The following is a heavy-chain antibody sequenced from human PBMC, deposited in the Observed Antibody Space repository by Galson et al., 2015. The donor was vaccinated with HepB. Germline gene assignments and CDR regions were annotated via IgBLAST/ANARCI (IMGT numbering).Heavy chain of an antibody. J-gene: IGHJ6*03. CDR2: IIPIFGTA. Sequence: SVKVSCKASGGTFSSYAIGWVRQAPGQGLEWMGGIIPIFGTANYAQKFQGRVTITADESTSTAYMELSSLRSEDTAVYYCAREEDCSSTSCPRDTYYYYYMDVWGKGTTVTVSS. D-gene: IGHD2-2*01. V-gene: IGHV1-69*13. CDR3: AREEDCSSTSCPRDTYYYYYMDV. CDR1: GGTFSSYA.